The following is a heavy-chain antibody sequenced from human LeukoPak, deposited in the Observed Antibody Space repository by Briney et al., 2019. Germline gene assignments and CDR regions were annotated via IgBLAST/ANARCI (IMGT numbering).Heavy chain of an antibody. Sequence: GGSLRLSCAASGFTFSSYAMHWVRQAPGKGLEWVAVISYDGSNKYYADSVKGRFTISRDNSENTLYLQMNSLRTEDTAVYYCATDLRLAVATSFFVYWGQGALVTVSA. D-gene: IGHD6-13*01. V-gene: IGHV3-30*07. J-gene: IGHJ4*02. CDR2: ISYDGSNK. CDR3: ATDLRLAVATSFFVY. CDR1: GFTFSSYA.